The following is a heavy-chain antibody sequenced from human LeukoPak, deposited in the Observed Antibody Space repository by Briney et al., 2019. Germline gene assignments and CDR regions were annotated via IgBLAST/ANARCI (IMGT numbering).Heavy chain of an antibody. J-gene: IGHJ4*02. CDR3: ARLREIPIFGVVTKSTSYFDY. Sequence: GGSLRLSCAASGFTFSSSWISWVRQAPGKGLEWVANIKQDRTEKYYVDSVKGRFTISRDNAKSSLYLQMNSLRAEDTAVYYCARLREIPIFGVVTKSTSYFDYWGQGTLVTVSS. D-gene: IGHD3-3*01. CDR1: GFTFSSSW. CDR2: IKQDRTEK. V-gene: IGHV3-7*01.